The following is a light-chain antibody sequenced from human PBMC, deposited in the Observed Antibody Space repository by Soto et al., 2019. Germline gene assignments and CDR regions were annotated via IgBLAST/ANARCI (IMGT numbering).Light chain of an antibody. J-gene: IGKJ5*01. CDR1: QKINNY. CDR2: GAS. Sequence: EIQITPSPSSLSASVGDRVTVTCRTSQKINNYLNWYQQKPGKAPKLLIYGASSVQSGVPLRFSGSGSGTEFTLTISSLQPEDFAIYYCEQTYSTPVTFGQGTRLEIK. CDR3: EQTYSTPVT. V-gene: IGKV1-39*01.